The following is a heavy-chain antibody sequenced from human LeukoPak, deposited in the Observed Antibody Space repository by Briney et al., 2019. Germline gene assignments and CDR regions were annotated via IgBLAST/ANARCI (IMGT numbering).Heavy chain of an antibody. Sequence: SETLSLTCTVSGGSISSYYWSWIRQPPGKGLEWIGYIYYSGSTNYNPSLKSRVTISVDTSKNQFSLKVSPVTAADTAVYYCARAVLTAPVGYYFDSWGQGTLVTVSS. CDR3: ARAVLTAPVGYYFDS. CDR1: GGSISSYY. J-gene: IGHJ4*02. CDR2: IYYSGST. V-gene: IGHV4-59*12. D-gene: IGHD4/OR15-4a*01.